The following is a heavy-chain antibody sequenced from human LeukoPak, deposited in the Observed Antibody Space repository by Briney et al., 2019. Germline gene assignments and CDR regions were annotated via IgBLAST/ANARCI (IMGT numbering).Heavy chain of an antibody. J-gene: IGHJ3*02. CDR1: GFTVSSNY. D-gene: IGHD6-19*01. Sequence: PGGSLRLSCAASGFTVSSNYMSWVRQAPGKGLEWVSVIYSGGSTYYADSVKGRFTISRDNSKNTLYLQMNSLRAEDTAVYYCAKAGGSGWYLDAFDIWGQGTMVTVSS. CDR2: IYSGGST. CDR3: AKAGGSGWYLDAFDI. V-gene: IGHV3-66*01.